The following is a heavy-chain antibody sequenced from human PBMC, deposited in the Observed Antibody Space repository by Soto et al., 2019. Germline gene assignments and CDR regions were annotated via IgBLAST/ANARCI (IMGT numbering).Heavy chain of an antibody. J-gene: IGHJ4*02. CDR3: ARDPGQDEDRDW. D-gene: IGHD3-9*01. V-gene: IGHV3-33*01. CDR1: GFAFRNFG. CDR2: IWHNGENK. Sequence: QVQVVESGGGVVQPGRSLRLSCAASGFAFRNFGMHWVRQVPGKGLEWVAVIWHNGENKYYADSVKGRFTTSRDKSKNTLYLEMDSLGAEDTAVYYCARDPGQDEDRDWWGQGTVVTVSS.